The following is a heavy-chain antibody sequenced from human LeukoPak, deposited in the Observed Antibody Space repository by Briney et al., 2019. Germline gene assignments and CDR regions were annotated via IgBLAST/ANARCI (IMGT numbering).Heavy chain of an antibody. J-gene: IGHJ4*02. CDR2: ISAYNGNI. V-gene: IGHV1-18*01. CDR3: ARDFDSSSSAEFDY. Sequence: ASVKVSCKASGYTFTSYGISWVRQAPGQGLEWMGWISAYNGNINYAQKLQGRVTMTTDTSTSTAYMELRSLRSDDTAVYYCARDFDSSSSAEFDYWGQGTLVTVSS. CDR1: GYTFTSYG. D-gene: IGHD6-6*01.